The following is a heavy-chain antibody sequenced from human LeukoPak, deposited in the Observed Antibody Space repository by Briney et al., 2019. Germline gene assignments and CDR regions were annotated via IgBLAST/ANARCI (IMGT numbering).Heavy chain of an antibody. CDR1: GFTFDRYW. Sequence: GGSLRLSCAASGFTFDRYWMHWVRQTPGKRLVWVSRINQDGRYISYADSVQGRFTISRDTAKSTLFLQMNSLRVEDTAIYFCAREATVGGALEDWGQGALVTVS. D-gene: IGHD1-26*01. CDR3: AREATVGGALED. V-gene: IGHV3-74*01. CDR2: INQDGRYI. J-gene: IGHJ4*02.